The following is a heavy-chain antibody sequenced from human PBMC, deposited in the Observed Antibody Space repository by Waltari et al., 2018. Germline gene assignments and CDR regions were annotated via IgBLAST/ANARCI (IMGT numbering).Heavy chain of an antibody. D-gene: IGHD4-17*01. CDR3: ARVGTGLYGTPNDY. J-gene: IGHJ4*02. Sequence: QVQLVQSGAEVKKPGASVKVSCKASGYTFTSYDSNWVRQATGQGLEWMGWMNPNSGNTGYAQKFQGRVTITRNTSISTAYMELSSLRSEDTAVYYCARVGTGLYGTPNDYWGQGTLVTVSS. V-gene: IGHV1-8*03. CDR2: MNPNSGNT. CDR1: GYTFTSYD.